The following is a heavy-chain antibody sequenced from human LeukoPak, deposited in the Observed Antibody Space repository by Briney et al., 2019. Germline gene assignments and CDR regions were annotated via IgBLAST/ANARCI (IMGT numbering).Heavy chain of an antibody. V-gene: IGHV4-34*01. CDR3: ARGLTSIYIRFLTWLDP. J-gene: IGHJ5*02. Sequence: TSETLSLTCAVYGGSFSGHYWSWIRQPPGKGLEWIGEINHSGSTNYNPSLKSRVTISVDTSKNQFSLKLSSVTAADTAVYYCARGLTSIYIRFLTWLDPWGQGTLVTVSS. CDR1: GGSFSGHY. CDR2: INHSGST. D-gene: IGHD3-3*01.